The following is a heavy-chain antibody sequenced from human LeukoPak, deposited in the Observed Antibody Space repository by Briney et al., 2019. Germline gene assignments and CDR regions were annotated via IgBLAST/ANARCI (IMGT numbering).Heavy chain of an antibody. D-gene: IGHD5-24*01. V-gene: IGHV3-23*01. Sequence: GGSLRLSCAASGFTFTLYVMSWVRHAPGKGLEWVSSITGSGGSTYYADSVKGRFTISRDNSKNTLYLQLSSLRAEDTAVYYCAREMATIRGQGTLVTVSS. CDR3: AREMATI. CDR1: GFTFTLYV. J-gene: IGHJ4*02. CDR2: ITGSGGST.